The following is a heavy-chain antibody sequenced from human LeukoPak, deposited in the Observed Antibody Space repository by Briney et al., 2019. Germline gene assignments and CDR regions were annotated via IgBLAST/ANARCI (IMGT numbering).Heavy chain of an antibody. V-gene: IGHV3-74*01. J-gene: IGHJ4*02. Sequence: GGSLRLSCAASGVTFSSYWMHWVRQAPGKGLVWVSRINSDGSSTSYADSVKGRFTISRDNAKNTLYLQMNSLRAEDTAVYYCARDDTAMAVFDYWGQGTLVTVSS. D-gene: IGHD5-18*01. CDR1: GVTFSSYW. CDR3: ARDDTAMAVFDY. CDR2: INSDGSST.